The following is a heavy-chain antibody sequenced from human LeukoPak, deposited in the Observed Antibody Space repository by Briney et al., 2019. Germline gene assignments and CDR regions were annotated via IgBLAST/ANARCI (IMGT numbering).Heavy chain of an antibody. Sequence: ASVKVSCKASGYTFTSYDINWVRQSTGQGLEWMGWMNPNSGNTGYAQKVQGRVTITRNTYISTAYMELSRLRSEDTAVYYCARPRVAVAGYLQHWGQGTLVTVSS. J-gene: IGHJ1*01. CDR2: MNPNSGNT. V-gene: IGHV1-8*03. D-gene: IGHD6-19*01. CDR1: GYTFTSYD. CDR3: ARPRVAVAGYLQH.